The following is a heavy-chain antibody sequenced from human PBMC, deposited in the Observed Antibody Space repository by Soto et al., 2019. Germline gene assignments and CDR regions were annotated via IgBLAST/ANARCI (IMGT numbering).Heavy chain of an antibody. J-gene: IGHJ4*02. CDR2: ISYDGSNK. CDR3: ARALFKYGSGSKY. D-gene: IGHD6-19*01. V-gene: IGHV3-30-3*01. CDR1: GFTFSSYA. Sequence: PGGSLRLSCAASGFTFSSYAMHWARQAPGKGLEWVAVISYDGSNKYYADSVKGRFTISRDNSKNTLYLQMNGLRAENTAVYYCARALFKYGSGSKYGGQGTLVTVSS.